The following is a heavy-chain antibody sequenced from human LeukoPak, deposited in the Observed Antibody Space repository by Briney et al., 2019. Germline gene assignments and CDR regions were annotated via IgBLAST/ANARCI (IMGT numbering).Heavy chain of an antibody. CDR1: GGSISIYY. J-gene: IGHJ3*02. V-gene: IGHV4-4*07. Sequence: PSETLSLTCTVSGGSISIYYWSWIRQPAGKGLEWIGRIYTSGSTNYNPSLKSRVTMSVDTSKNHFSLKLSSVTAADTAIYYCARVGKYYYDRTGAFDIWGQGTMVTVSS. CDR2: IYTSGST. CDR3: ARVGKYYYDRTGAFDI. D-gene: IGHD3-22*01.